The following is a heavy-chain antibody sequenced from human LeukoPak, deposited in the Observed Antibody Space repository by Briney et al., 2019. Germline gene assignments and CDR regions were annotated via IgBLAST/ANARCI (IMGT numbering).Heavy chain of an antibody. CDR3: ARAPLYGGHAEWFDP. V-gene: IGHV4-31*03. Sequence: SETLSLTCTVSGGSISSGGYYWSWIRQHPGKGLEWIGYIYYSGSTYYNPSLKSRVTISVDTSKNQFSLKVNSVTAADTAVYYCARAPLYGGHAEWFDPWGQGTLVTVSS. CDR1: GGSISSGGYY. J-gene: IGHJ5*02. CDR2: IYYSGST. D-gene: IGHD4-23*01.